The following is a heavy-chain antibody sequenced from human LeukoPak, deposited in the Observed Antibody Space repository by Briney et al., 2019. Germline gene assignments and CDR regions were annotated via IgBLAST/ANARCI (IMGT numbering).Heavy chain of an antibody. CDR2: ISSSGGTI. Sequence: PGGSLRLSCAASGFTFSDYYMTWIRQTPGQGPEWISYISSSGGTIFYADSVKGRFTTSRDNAKNSVYLQMNSLRAEDTAVYYCATGPSGYFFNYWGQGTLVTVSS. V-gene: IGHV3-11*04. CDR1: GFTFSDYY. J-gene: IGHJ4*02. D-gene: IGHD2-8*02. CDR3: ATGPSGYFFNY.